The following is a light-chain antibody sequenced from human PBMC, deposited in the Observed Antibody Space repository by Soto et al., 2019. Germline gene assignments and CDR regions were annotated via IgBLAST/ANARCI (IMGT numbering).Light chain of an antibody. CDR3: SPYTSSSTLRV. CDR2: DVS. Sequence: QSVLTQPASVSGSHGQSITISCTGTSSDVGGYNYVSWYQQHPGKAPKLMIYDVSNRPSGVSNRFSGSKSGNTASLTISGLQAEDEADYYCSPYTSSSTLRVFGTGTKVTVL. V-gene: IGLV2-14*01. J-gene: IGLJ1*01. CDR1: SSDVGGYNY.